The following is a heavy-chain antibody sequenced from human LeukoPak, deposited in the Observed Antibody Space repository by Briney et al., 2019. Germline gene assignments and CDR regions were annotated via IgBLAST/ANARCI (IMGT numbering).Heavy chain of an antibody. J-gene: IGHJ4*02. CDR1: GYTFTGYY. Sequence: ASVKFSCKASGYTFTGYYMHWVRQAPGQGLEWMGWIYPNSGATKYAQKFQGRVTMTRDTSISTAYMELSGLRSDDTAVYYCGTLLSNGPFDYWGQGSLVTVSS. CDR2: IYPNSGAT. V-gene: IGHV1-2*02. CDR3: GTLLSNGPFDY.